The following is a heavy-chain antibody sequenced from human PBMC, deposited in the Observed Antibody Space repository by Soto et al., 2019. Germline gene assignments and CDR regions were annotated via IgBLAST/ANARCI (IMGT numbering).Heavy chain of an antibody. J-gene: IGHJ4*02. CDR3: ARADPHDYEIDY. CDR2: IYYSGST. Sequence: PSETLSLTCTVSGGSISSGGYYWSWIRQHPGKGLEWIGYIYYSGSTYYNPSLKSRVTISVDTSKNQFSLKLSSVTAADTAVYYCARADPHDYEIDYWGQGTLVTVSS. D-gene: IGHD4-17*01. CDR1: GGSISSGGYY. V-gene: IGHV4-31*03.